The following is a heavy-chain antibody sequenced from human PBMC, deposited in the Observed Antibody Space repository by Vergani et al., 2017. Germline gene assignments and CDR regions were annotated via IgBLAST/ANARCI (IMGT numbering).Heavy chain of an antibody. CDR3: AGESDAFDI. CDR1: GGSIRSYY. CDR2: IYTSGRT. J-gene: IGHJ3*02. V-gene: IGHV4-4*07. Sequence: QVQLQESGPGLVKPSETLSLTCTVSGGSIRSYYWSWIRQPAGQGLEWVGRIYTSGRTNYKPSLKSRVTMSVDTSKNQFSLKLSSVSAADTAVYYRAGESDAFDIWGQGTMVTVSS.